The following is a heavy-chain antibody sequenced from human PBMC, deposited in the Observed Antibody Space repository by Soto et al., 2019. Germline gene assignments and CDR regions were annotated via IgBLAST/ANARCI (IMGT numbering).Heavy chain of an antibody. CDR1: GYTFTGYY. D-gene: IGHD2-2*01. Sequence: ASVKVSCKASGYTFTGYYMHWVLQAPGQGLEWMGWINPNSGGTNYAQKFQGRVTMTRDTSISTAYMELSRLRSDDTAVYYCARGLYDCSSTSCSTRWGMDVWGQGTTVTVSS. V-gene: IGHV1-2*02. CDR3: ARGLYDCSSTSCSTRWGMDV. CDR2: INPNSGGT. J-gene: IGHJ6*02.